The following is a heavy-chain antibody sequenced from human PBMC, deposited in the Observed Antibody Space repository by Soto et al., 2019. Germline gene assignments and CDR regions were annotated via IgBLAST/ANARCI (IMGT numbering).Heavy chain of an antibody. CDR3: ARRGYGDYLKSAAAEYFQH. CDR1: GYSFTSYW. J-gene: IGHJ1*01. CDR2: IYPGDSDT. Sequence: EVQLVQSGAEVKKPGESLKISCKGSGYSFTSYWIGWVRQMPGKGLEWMGIIYPGDSDTRYSPSFQGQVTISADKSISTAYLQWSSLKASDTAMYYCARRGYGDYLKSAAAEYFQHWGQGTLVTVSS. D-gene: IGHD4-17*01. V-gene: IGHV5-51*03.